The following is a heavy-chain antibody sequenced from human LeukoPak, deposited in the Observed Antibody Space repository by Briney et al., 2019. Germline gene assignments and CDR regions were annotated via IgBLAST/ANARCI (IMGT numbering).Heavy chain of an antibody. CDR1: LFTFSSYA. CDR2: ISGSGGST. V-gene: IGHV3-23*01. CDR3: ARGAGSGYYTNFDY. J-gene: IGHJ4*02. D-gene: IGHD3-3*01. Sequence: PGGSLRLSSAASLFTFSSYAMSTVPHAPGKRLGRVSAISGSGGSTYYADSVKGRFTISRDNSKNTLYLQMNSLGAEDTALYYCARGAGSGYYTNFDYWGQGTLVTVSS.